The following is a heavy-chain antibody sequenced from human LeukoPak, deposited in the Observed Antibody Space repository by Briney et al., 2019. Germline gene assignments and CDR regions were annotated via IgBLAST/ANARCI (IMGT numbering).Heavy chain of an antibody. D-gene: IGHD3-3*01. CDR2: VVGHNGHT. V-gene: IGHV1-18*01. J-gene: IGHJ4*02. CDR3: ATVGRLHYVLED. Sequence: GASVKVSCTTSGHTFPKNGIAWVRQAPGQGLEWMGWVVGHNGHTKYAQRFQGRVIMTTDTSTSTAYMELRSLKSDDTAIYYCATVGRLHYVLEDWGQGTLVTVSS. CDR1: GHTFPKNG.